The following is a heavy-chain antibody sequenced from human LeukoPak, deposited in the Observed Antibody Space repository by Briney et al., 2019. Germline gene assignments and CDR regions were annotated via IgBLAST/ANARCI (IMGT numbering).Heavy chain of an antibody. CDR1: GGSISSSSYY. CDR2: ISYGVSA. CDR3: ARVTKAYSSGWYLGY. D-gene: IGHD6-19*01. J-gene: IGHJ4*02. V-gene: IGHV4-61*05. Sequence: SETLSLTCTVSGGSISSSSYYWGWIRQPPGKGLEWIVYISYGVSAYYNPSLRSRVTISIDTSKNQFSLKLNSVTAADTAVYYCARVTKAYSSGWYLGYWGQGALVTVSS.